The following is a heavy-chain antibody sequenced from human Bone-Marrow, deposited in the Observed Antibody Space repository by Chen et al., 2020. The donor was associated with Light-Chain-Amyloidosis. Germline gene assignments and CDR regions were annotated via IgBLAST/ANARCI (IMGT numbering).Heavy chain of an antibody. CDR3: ARDPYDYVWGSYRPNNNGFDP. CDR2: IYYSGST. V-gene: IGHV4-39*07. CDR1: GGSISSSSYY. D-gene: IGHD3-16*02. J-gene: IGHJ5*02. Sequence: QLQLQESGPGLVKPSETLSLTCTVSGGSISSSSYYWGWIRQPPGKGLEWIGSIYYSGSTYYNPSLKSRVTISVDTSKNQFSLKLSSVTAADTAVYYCARDPYDYVWGSYRPNNNGFDPWGQGTLVTVSS.